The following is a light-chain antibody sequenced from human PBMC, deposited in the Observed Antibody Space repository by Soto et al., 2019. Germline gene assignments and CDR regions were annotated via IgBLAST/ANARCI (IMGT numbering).Light chain of an antibody. CDR2: DAY. V-gene: IGKV1-6*01. CDR1: QGISSY. J-gene: IGKJ1*01. Sequence: IQMTQSPPSLSASVGDRVTITCRASQGISSYLAWYQQKPGKAPKLLIYDAYSLESGVQSRFSGSASGTDFTLTIRSLQPEDFATYYCLQDYNYPRTFGQGTKVDIK. CDR3: LQDYNYPRT.